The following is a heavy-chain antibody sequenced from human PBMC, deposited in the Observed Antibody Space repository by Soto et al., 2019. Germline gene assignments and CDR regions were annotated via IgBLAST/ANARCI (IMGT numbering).Heavy chain of an antibody. D-gene: IGHD7-27*01. Sequence: GGSLRLSCTASGLTFSSYGMHWVRQAPGKGLEWEAVISHDGSEKHYADSVKGRFTISRDNSKNTLYLQMDALRAEDTAVYYCANWGQGPFDFWGQGTPVTVPQ. V-gene: IGHV3-30*18. CDR3: ANWGQGPFDF. J-gene: IGHJ4*02. CDR2: ISHDGSEK. CDR1: GLTFSSYG.